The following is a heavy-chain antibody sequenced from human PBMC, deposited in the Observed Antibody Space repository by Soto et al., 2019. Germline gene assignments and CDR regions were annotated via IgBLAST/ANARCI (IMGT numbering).Heavy chain of an antibody. CDR2: IIPILGIA. J-gene: IGHJ4*02. Sequence: ASVKVSCKASGGTFSSYTISWVRQAPGQGLEWMGRIIPILGIANYAQKFQGRVTITSDKSTSTAHMELSSLRSEDTAVYYSATYAARDYYGSGTYYNVNYFDYWGQGTLVTVSS. CDR3: ATYAARDYYGSGTYYNVNYFDY. CDR1: GGTFSSYT. V-gene: IGHV1-69*02. D-gene: IGHD3-10*01.